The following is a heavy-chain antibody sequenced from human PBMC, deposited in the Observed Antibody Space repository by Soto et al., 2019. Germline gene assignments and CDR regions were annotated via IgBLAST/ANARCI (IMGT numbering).Heavy chain of an antibody. V-gene: IGHV1-69*06. CDR1: GGTFSSYA. Sequence: SVKVSCKASGGTFSSYAISWVRQAPGQGLEWMGGIIPIFGTANYAQKFQGRVTITADKSTSTAYMELSSLRSEDTAVYYCARGGYYDSSGYYLWFDPWGQGTLVTVSS. J-gene: IGHJ5*02. D-gene: IGHD3-22*01. CDR2: IIPIFGTA. CDR3: ARGGYYDSSGYYLWFDP.